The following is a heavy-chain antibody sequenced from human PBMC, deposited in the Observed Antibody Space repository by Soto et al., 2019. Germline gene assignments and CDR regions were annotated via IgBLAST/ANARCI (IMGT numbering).Heavy chain of an antibody. Sequence: QVQLVESGGGVVQPGRSLRLSCAASGFTFSSYGMHWVRQAPGKGLEWVAVIWYDGSNKYYADSVKGRFTISRDNSKNTLYLQMNSLRAEDTAVYYWAKSWQVVVAATLVDDYYYGMDVWGQGTTVTVSS. CDR3: AKSWQVVVAATLVDDYYYGMDV. J-gene: IGHJ6*02. CDR1: GFTFSSYG. D-gene: IGHD2-15*01. V-gene: IGHV3-33*06. CDR2: IWYDGSNK.